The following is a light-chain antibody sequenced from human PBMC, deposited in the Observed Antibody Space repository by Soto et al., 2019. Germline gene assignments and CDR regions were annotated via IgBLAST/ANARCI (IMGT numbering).Light chain of an antibody. CDR2: GAS. CDR1: QSVISNY. CDR3: QQYGDSSWT. V-gene: IGKV3-20*01. Sequence: EIVLTQSPGTLSLSPGDRATLSCRASQSVISNYLAWYQQQKPGQAPRLLIYGASSRATGVPDRFSGSGSGTDFTLAISRLEPEDFVVYYCQQYGDSSWTFGQGTKVDIK. J-gene: IGKJ1*01.